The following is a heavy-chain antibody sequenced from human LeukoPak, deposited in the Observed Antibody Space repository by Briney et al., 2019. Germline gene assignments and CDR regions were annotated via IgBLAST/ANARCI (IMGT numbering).Heavy chain of an antibody. J-gene: IGHJ4*02. D-gene: IGHD3-22*01. CDR2: ISGSGGGT. Sequence: PGGSLRLSCAVSGITLSNYAMTWVRQAPGKGLEWVAGISGSGGGTNYADSVKGRFTISRANSKNTLYLQMNNLRVDDTAVYFCAKRGVVIRVILVGFHKEAYYFDSWGQGALVTVSS. V-gene: IGHV3-23*01. CDR1: GITLSNYA. CDR3: AKRGVVIRVILVGFHKEAYYFDS.